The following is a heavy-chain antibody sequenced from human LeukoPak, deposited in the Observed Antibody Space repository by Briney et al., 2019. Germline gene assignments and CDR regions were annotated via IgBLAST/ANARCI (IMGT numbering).Heavy chain of an antibody. CDR1: GGSISSSSYY. D-gene: IGHD3-10*01. Sequence: SETLSLTCTVSGGSISSSSYYWGWIRQPPGKGLEWIGSIYYSGSTYYNPSLKSRVTMSVDTSKNQFSLKLSSVTAADTAVYYCASGGGFGELFFYWGQGTLVTVSS. CDR2: IYYSGST. J-gene: IGHJ4*02. V-gene: IGHV4-39*07. CDR3: ASGGGFGELFFY.